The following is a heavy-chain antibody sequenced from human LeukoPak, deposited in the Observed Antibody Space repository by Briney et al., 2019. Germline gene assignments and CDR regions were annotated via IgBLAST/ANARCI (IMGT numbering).Heavy chain of an antibody. J-gene: IGHJ5*02. CDR2: IDHSGST. Sequence: SETLSLTCAVYGGSFSGYYWSWIRQPPGKGLEWIGEIDHSGSTNYNPPLKSRVTISVDTSKNQFSLKLSSVTAADTAVYYCARGARWLVRWFDPWGQGTLVTVSS. V-gene: IGHV4-34*01. CDR1: GGSFSGYY. CDR3: ARGARWLVRWFDP. D-gene: IGHD6-19*01.